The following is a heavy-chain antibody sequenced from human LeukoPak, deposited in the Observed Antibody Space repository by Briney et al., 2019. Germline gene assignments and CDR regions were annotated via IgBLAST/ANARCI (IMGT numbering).Heavy chain of an antibody. D-gene: IGHD4-11*01. J-gene: IGHJ6*03. CDR3: ARGNLATTVTTLVYYMDV. V-gene: IGHV1-69*05. CDR1: GGTFSSYA. Sequence: SVKVSCKASGGTFSSYAISWVRQAPGQGLEWMGGIIPIFGTASYAQKFQGRVTITTDESTSTAYMELSSLRSEDTAVYYCARGNLATTVTTLVYYMDVWGKGTTVTVSS. CDR2: IIPIFGTA.